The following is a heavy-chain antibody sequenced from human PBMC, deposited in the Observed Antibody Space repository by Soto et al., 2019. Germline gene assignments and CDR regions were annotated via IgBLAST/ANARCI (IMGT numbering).Heavy chain of an antibody. D-gene: IGHD2-2*01. CDR3: AAHQSRRGAPSWYFDL. CDR2: IIPIFGTA. Sequence: QVQLVQSGAEVKKPGSSVKVSCKASGGTFSSYAISWVRQAPGQGLEWMGGIIPIFGTANYAQKFQGRVTITADESTSTAYMELSSLRSEDTAVYYCAAHQSRRGAPSWYFDLWGRGTLVTVSS. V-gene: IGHV1-69*12. CDR1: GGTFSSYA. J-gene: IGHJ2*01.